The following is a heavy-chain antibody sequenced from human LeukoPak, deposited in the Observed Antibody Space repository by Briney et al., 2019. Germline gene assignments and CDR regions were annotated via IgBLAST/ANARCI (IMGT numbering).Heavy chain of an antibody. Sequence: GSLRLSCAASGFTFSDYYMSWIRQPPGKGLEWVGYIYYSGSTNYNRSLKSRVTISVNTSKHQFSLKLSSVTAADTAVYYCARHGSRDGYNPLYYGLAVWGQGPTVTVSS. CDR1: GFTFSDYY. J-gene: IGHJ6*02. V-gene: IGHV4-59*01. D-gene: IGHD5-24*01. CDR2: IYYSGST. CDR3: ARHGSRDGYNPLYYGLAV.